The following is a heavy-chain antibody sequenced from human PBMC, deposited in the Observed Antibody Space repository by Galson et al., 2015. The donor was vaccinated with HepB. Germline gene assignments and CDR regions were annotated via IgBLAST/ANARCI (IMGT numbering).Heavy chain of an antibody. CDR1: GGSISSGGYY. CDR2: IYYSGST. V-gene: IGHV4-31*03. D-gene: IGHD5-12*01. CDR3: ARGGYERGYSGYYFDY. Sequence: TLSLTCTVSGGSISSGGYYWSWIRQHPGKGLEWIGYIYYSGSTYYNPSLKSRVTISVDTSKNQFSLKLSSVTAADTAVYYCARGGYERGYSGYYFDYWGQGTLVTVSS. J-gene: IGHJ4*02.